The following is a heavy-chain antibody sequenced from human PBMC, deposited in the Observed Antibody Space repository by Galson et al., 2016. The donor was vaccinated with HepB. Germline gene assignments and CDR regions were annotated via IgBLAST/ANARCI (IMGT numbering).Heavy chain of an antibody. CDR2: FSGSGGSP. Sequence: SLRLSCPVSGFTFNSYAMTWVRQAPGKGLEWVSGFSGSGGSPYYADSVKGRFTISRDNSKNTRYLQMNSLRAEDTAVYYCAKGGVPAVYYYYYGMDVWGQGTTVTVSS. D-gene: IGHD2-2*01. J-gene: IGHJ6*02. CDR3: AKGGVPAVYYYYYGMDV. V-gene: IGHV3-23*01. CDR1: GFTFNSYA.